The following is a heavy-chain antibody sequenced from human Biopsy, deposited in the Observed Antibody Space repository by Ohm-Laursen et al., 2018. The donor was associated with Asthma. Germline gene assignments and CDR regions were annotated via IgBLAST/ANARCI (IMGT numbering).Heavy chain of an antibody. Sequence: GSSVKVSCKISGYSFTDLSMHWVRQAPGQGLEWMGGLDPEEGGTVNARRFQGRVTMTEDTSTDTAYMELSSLSSDDTAVYYCASDFPKDYVRYNFQFWGQGTLVTVSS. CDR2: LDPEEGGT. CDR3: ASDFPKDYVRYNFQF. D-gene: IGHD4-17*01. J-gene: IGHJ4*02. CDR1: GYSFTDLS. V-gene: IGHV1-24*01.